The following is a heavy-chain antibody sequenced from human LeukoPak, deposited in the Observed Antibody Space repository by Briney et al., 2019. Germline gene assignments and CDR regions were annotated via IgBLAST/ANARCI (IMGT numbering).Heavy chain of an antibody. CDR3: ARVKYYGSGSYQRLFDY. J-gene: IGHJ4*02. V-gene: IGHV3-7*01. D-gene: IGHD3-10*01. Sequence: PVGSLRLSCAASGFTFSNYWMSWVRQGPGKGLEWVANIKEDGSEKHYVDSVKGRFTISRDNAKNSLYLQMSSLRAEDTAVYYCARVKYYGSGSYQRLFDYWGQGTLVTVSS. CDR2: IKEDGSEK. CDR1: GFTFSNYW.